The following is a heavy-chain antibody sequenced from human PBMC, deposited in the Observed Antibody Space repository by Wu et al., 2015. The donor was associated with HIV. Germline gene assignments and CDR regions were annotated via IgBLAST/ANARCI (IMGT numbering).Heavy chain of an antibody. J-gene: IGHJ6*03. CDR2: MNPNSGNT. Sequence: QVQLVQSGAEVKKPGASVKVSCKASGYTFTSYDINWVRQATGQGLEWMGWMNPNSGNTGYAQKFQGRVTMTTDTSTSTAYMEVRSLRSDDTAIYYCARSRFERDVIYGVTTNYYYYNMDVWGKGTRSPSP. CDR3: ARSRFERDVIYGVTTNYYYYNMDV. V-gene: IGHV1-8*02. D-gene: IGHD3-3*01. CDR1: GYTFTSYD.